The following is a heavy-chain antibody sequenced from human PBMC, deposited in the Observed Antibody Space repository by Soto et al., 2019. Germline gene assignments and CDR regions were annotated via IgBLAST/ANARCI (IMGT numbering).Heavy chain of an antibody. Sequence: SGRTLVNPTQTITLTCTFSGFSLRTSGIRVSWIRKPTGKSLQWLARIDWDDDKYYSTSLRTRPTISKDTSKDQVVLTMTNMDPVDTAPYYCAKTGTDGSWFDPWGQGTMVTVSS. D-gene: IGHD1-1*01. J-gene: IGHJ5*02. CDR2: IDWDDDK. V-gene: IGHV2-70*04. CDR1: GFSLRTSGIR. CDR3: AKTGTDGSWFDP.